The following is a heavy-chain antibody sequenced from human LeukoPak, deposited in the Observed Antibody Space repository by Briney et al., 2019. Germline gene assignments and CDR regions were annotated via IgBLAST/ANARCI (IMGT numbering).Heavy chain of an antibody. D-gene: IGHD6-6*01. V-gene: IGHV4-59*12. CDR2: IYYSGST. CDR3: ARGYSSSYVY. Sequence: PSETLSLTCTISGGSISSYYWSWIRQPPGKGLEWIGSIYYSGSTYYNPSLKSRVTISVDTSKNQFSLKLSSVTAADTAVYYCARGYSSSYVYWGQGTLVTVSS. J-gene: IGHJ4*02. CDR1: GGSISSYY.